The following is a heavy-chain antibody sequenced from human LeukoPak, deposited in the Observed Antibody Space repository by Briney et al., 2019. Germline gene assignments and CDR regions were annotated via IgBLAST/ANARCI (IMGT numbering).Heavy chain of an antibody. D-gene: IGHD1-14*01. V-gene: IGHV5-51*01. CDR2: IYPGDSDT. J-gene: IGHJ4*02. CDR1: EYSFTSYW. Sequence: GESLKISCKGSEYSFTSYWIGWVRQMPGKGLEWMGLIYPGDSDTRYSPSFQGQVTISADRSISTAYLQWSSLEASDTAFYYCARLPVYAYFDYWGQGTLVTVSS. CDR3: ARLPVYAYFDY.